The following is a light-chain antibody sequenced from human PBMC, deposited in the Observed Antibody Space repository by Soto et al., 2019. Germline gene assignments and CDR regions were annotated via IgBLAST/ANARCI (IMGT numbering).Light chain of an antibody. CDR2: KAS. J-gene: IGKJ1*01. CDR3: QHYNSYSEA. CDR1: QTISSW. V-gene: IGKV1-5*03. Sequence: DIQMNQSPSPLSGSVGERVTITCRASQTISSWLAWYQQKPGKAPKLLIYKASTLKSGVPSRFSGSGSGTEFTLTISSLQPDDFATYYCQHYNSYSEAFGQGTKVE.